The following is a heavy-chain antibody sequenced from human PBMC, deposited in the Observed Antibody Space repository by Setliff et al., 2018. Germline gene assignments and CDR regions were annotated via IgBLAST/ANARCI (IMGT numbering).Heavy chain of an antibody. D-gene: IGHD2-2*02. CDR3: TTDRAACSGSSCYNGFDV. V-gene: IGHV3-15*01. J-gene: IGHJ3*01. CDR1: GFTFSKYW. Sequence: PGGSLRLSCAASGFTFSKYWMSWVRQAPGKGLEWAGRIKSYGSGGTIDYAAPVKGRFTISRDDSKNTLYLQMSSLKTEGTAMYYCTTDRAACSGSSCYNGFDVWGQGTMVTVSS. CDR2: IKSYGSGGTI.